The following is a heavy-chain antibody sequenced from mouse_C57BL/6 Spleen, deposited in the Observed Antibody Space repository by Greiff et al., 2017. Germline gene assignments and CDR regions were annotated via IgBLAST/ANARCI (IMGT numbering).Heavy chain of an antibody. CDR1: GYTFTSYW. Sequence: VQLQQPGAELVKPGASVKLSCKASGYTFTSYWMQWVKQRPGQGLEWIGEIDPSDSYTNYNQKFKGKATLTVDTSSSTAYMQLSSLTSEDSAVYYCASQPSMDYWGQGTSVTVSS. CDR2: IDPSDSYT. J-gene: IGHJ4*01. D-gene: IGHD6-1*01. V-gene: IGHV1-50*01. CDR3: ASQPSMDY.